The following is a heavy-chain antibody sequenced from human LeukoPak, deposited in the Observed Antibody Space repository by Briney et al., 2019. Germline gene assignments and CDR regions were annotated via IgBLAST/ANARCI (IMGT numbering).Heavy chain of an antibody. CDR1: GGSISSSAYY. V-gene: IGHV4-61*02. CDR2: ISSSGST. J-gene: IGHJ6*03. CDR3: ARVSGWYGFGYYYYMDV. Sequence: SETLSLTCSVSGGSISSSAYYWSWIRQPAGKGLEWIGRISSSGSTNYNPSLKSRVTISVDTSKNQFSLKLSSVTAADTAVYYCARVSGWYGFGYYYYMDVWGKGTTVTISS. D-gene: IGHD6-19*01.